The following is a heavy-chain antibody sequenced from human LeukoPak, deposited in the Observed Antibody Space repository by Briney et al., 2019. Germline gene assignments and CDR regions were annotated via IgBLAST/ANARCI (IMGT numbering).Heavy chain of an antibody. CDR2: IYTTGST. J-gene: IGHJ5*02. D-gene: IGHD6-19*01. V-gene: IGHV4-61*02. CDR1: GGSVRSGSSF. Sequence: SQTLSLTCTVSGGSVRSGSSFWDWIRQPAGKGLEWIGRIYTTGSTNYNPSLKSRVTISVDTSKNQFSLKLRSVTAADTAVYYCARSRIAVAANWFDPWGQGTLVTVSS. CDR3: ARSRIAVAANWFDP.